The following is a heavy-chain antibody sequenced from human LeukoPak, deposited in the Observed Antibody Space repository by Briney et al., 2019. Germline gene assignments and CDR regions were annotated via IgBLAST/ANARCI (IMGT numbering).Heavy chain of an antibody. CDR2: IYTSGST. Sequence: PSQTLSLTCTVSGGSISSGSYYWSWIRQPAGKGLEWIGHIYTSGSTNYNPSLKSRVTIPVDTSKNQFSLKLSSVTAADTAVYYCARLYCSGGSCYSGYFDYWGQGTLVTVSS. V-gene: IGHV4-61*09. D-gene: IGHD2-15*01. CDR1: GGSISSGSYY. J-gene: IGHJ4*02. CDR3: ARLYCSGGSCYSGYFDY.